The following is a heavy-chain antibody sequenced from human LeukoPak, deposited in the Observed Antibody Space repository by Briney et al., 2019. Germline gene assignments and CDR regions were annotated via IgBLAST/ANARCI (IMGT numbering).Heavy chain of an antibody. CDR2: IYLDGTT. J-gene: IGHJ4*02. CDR3: ARGGMKDANFDC. V-gene: IGHV3-53*01. D-gene: IGHD3-10*01. CDR1: GFNVSGNY. Sequence: GGSLRLSCAASGFNVSGNYMSWVRQAPGKGLEWVSVIYLDGTTYYADSVKGRFTISRDNSKNTLYLQMNSLRAEDTAVFYCARGGMKDANFDCWGQGTLVTVSS.